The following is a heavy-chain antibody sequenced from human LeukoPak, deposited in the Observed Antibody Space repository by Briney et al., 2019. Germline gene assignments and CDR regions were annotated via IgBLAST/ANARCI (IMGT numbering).Heavy chain of an antibody. V-gene: IGHV3-33*01. Sequence: GGSLRLSCAASGFTFSSYGMHWVRQAPGKGLEWVAVIWYDGSNKYYADSVKGRFTISRDNSKNTLYLQMNSLRAEDTAVYYCARGGDSGYDYADYRGQGTLVAVSS. J-gene: IGHJ4*02. CDR3: ARGGDSGYDYADY. D-gene: IGHD5-12*01. CDR2: IWYDGSNK. CDR1: GFTFSSYG.